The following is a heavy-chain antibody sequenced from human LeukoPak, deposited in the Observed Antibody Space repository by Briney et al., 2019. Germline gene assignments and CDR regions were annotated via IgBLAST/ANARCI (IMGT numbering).Heavy chain of an antibody. J-gene: IGHJ4*02. Sequence: ASVTVSCTASGYTFTNYALHWVRQAPGQRLEWMGWINTGNGNTKYSQKFQGRVTITRATSASTAYMELSSLRSEDTAVYYCARVGYSGYDSRPVLNYWGQGTLVTVSS. D-gene: IGHD5-12*01. CDR3: ARVGYSGYDSRPVLNY. V-gene: IGHV1-3*04. CDR1: GYTFTNYA. CDR2: INTGNGNT.